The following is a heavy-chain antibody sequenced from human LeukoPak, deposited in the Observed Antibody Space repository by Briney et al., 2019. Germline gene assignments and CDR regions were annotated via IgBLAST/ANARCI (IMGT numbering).Heavy chain of an antibody. CDR3: ASIGYSSSWYGDPDY. Sequence: GGSLRLSCAASGFTFSSYWMSWVRQAPGKGPEWVANIKQDGSEKYYVDSVKGRFTISRDNAKNSLYLQMNSLRAEDTAVYYCASIGYSSSWYGDPDYWGQGTLVTVSS. J-gene: IGHJ4*02. D-gene: IGHD6-13*01. CDR1: GFTFSSYW. CDR2: IKQDGSEK. V-gene: IGHV3-7*01.